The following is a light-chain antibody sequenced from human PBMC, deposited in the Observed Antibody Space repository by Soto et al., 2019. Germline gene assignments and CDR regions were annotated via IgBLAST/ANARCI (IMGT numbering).Light chain of an antibody. CDR1: QSVTSSY. Sequence: EIVLTQSPGTLSLSPGERATLSCRASQSVTSSYLSWYQQKPGQAPRLLIYGASNRATGIPDRFRGSGSGTDFPLTISRLEPEDFAVYYCQQYGSSPPLTFGGGTKVEIK. J-gene: IGKJ4*01. CDR3: QQYGSSPPLT. CDR2: GAS. V-gene: IGKV3-20*01.